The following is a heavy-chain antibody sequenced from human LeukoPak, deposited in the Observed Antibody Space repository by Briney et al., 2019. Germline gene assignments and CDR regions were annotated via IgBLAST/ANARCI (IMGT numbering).Heavy chain of an antibody. CDR1: GFTFSSSG. CDR2: ISSDGGNK. Sequence: GRSLRLSCAASGFTFSSSGMHWVRQAPGKGLEWVALISSDGGNKYYADPLKGRFTISRDNSENTLYLQMNSLRPEDTAVYYCYYSGYWGQGTLVTVSS. CDR3: YYSGY. J-gene: IGHJ4*02. D-gene: IGHD3-10*01. V-gene: IGHV3-30*03.